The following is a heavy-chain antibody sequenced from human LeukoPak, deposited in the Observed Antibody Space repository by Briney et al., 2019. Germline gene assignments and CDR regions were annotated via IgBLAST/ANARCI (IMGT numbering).Heavy chain of an antibody. V-gene: IGHV3-53*01. CDR3: ARCLGGDYVADTYWYFDL. Sequence: GGSLRLSCAASGFTFSSYYMSWVRQAPGKGLEWVSVIYIGGRTYYADSVTGRFIISRDNSKNTLYLQMNSLRAEDTAVYYCARCLGGDYVADTYWYFDLWGRGTLVTVSS. CDR2: IYIGGRT. D-gene: IGHD4-17*01. J-gene: IGHJ2*01. CDR1: GFTFSSYY.